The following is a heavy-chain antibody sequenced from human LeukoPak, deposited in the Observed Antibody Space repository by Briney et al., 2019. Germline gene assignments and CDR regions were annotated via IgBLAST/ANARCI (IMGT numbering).Heavy chain of an antibody. CDR3: AKDSPPGIVAHYYYMDV. Sequence: GGSRRLSCAASGFTFSSYAMSWVRQAPGKGLEWVSGISGSGGGTYYADSVKGRFTISRDNSKNTLYLQMNSLRAEDTAVYYCAKDSPPGIVAHYYYMDVSGKGTTVTVSS. CDR1: GFTFSSYA. CDR2: ISGSGGGT. V-gene: IGHV3-23*01. D-gene: IGHD2-15*01. J-gene: IGHJ6*03.